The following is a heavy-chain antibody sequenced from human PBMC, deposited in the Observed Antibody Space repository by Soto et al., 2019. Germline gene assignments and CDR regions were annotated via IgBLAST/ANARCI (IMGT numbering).Heavy chain of an antibody. CDR2: TYYRSKWYN. Sequence: TFAVSGGSVSGSSAAWNWIRQSPSRGLEWLGRTYYRSKWYNDYAESVKSRITINPDASKNTLYLQMNSLRAEDTALYYCSREFISSTSPMEFDSWGQGTPVTVSS. CDR3: SREFISSTSPMEFDS. J-gene: IGHJ4*02. V-gene: IGHV6-1*01. CDR1: GGSVSGSSAA. D-gene: IGHD6-13*01.